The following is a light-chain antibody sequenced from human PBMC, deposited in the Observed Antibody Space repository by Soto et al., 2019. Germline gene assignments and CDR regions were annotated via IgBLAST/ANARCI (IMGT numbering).Light chain of an antibody. Sequence: QSALTQPASVSGSPGQSITISCTGTSSDVGGYNYVSWYQQHPGKAPKLMIYDVSNRPSGVSNRFSGSKSGNTASLTISGLQAEDEADYYCSSYTSSSTNYVFGPGTKLTVL. J-gene: IGLJ1*01. CDR1: SSDVGGYNY. CDR2: DVS. CDR3: SSYTSSSTNYV. V-gene: IGLV2-14*01.